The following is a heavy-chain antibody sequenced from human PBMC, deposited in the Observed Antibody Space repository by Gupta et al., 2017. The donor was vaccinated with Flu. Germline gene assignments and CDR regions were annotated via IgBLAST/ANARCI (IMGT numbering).Heavy chain of an antibody. CDR2: MKQDETEK. CDR3: ARGFWSGFPFGGDG. J-gene: IGHJ6*04. CDR1: EFPLTTFW. Sequence: EVQLVESGGDLVQPGGSLSLSCAASEFPLTTFWMSWVRQAPGKGLEWVANMKQDETEKYYVDSVKGRFTISKDNTKTSLFLQMHSLRAEDTAVYYCARGFWSGFPFGGDGWGKGTTVTVSS. D-gene: IGHD3-3*01. V-gene: IGHV3-7*01.